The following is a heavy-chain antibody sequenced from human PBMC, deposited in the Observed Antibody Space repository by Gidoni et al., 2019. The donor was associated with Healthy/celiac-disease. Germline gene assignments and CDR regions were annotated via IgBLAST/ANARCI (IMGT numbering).Heavy chain of an antibody. D-gene: IGHD2-21*02. CDR3: ARDDWGAYCGGDCYA. J-gene: IGHJ4*02. V-gene: IGHV4-61*02. CDR1: GGSISSGSYY. Sequence: QVQLQESGPGLVKPSQTLSPTCTVSGGSISSGSYYWSWIRQPAGKGLEWIGRIYTSGSTNYNPSLKSRVTISVDTSKNQFSLKLSSVTAADTAVYYCARDDWGAYCGGDCYAWGQGTLVTVSS. CDR2: IYTSGST.